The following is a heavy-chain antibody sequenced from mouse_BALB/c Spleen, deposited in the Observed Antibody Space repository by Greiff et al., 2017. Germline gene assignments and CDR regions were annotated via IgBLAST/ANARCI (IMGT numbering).Heavy chain of an antibody. Sequence: QDQLQQPGAELVKPGASVKMSCKASGYTFTSYNMHWVKQTPGQGLEWIGAIYPGNGDTSYNQKFKGKATLTADKSSSTAYMQLSSLTSEDSAVYYCARGGTDYAMDYWGQGTSVTVSS. CDR3: ARGGTDYAMDY. CDR2: IYPGNGDT. D-gene: IGHD3-3*01. V-gene: IGHV1-12*01. J-gene: IGHJ4*01. CDR1: GYTFTSYN.